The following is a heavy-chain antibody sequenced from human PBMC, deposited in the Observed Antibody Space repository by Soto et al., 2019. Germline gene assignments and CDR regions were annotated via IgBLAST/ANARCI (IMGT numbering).Heavy chain of an antibody. D-gene: IGHD2-15*01. CDR1: GGSITTGGYY. CDR3: ARAKCSGGSCYSWSLDY. J-gene: IGHJ4*02. Sequence: SSETLSLTCTVSGGSITTGGYYWSWIRQLPGKGLEWIGHRYYSESTYYNPSLKSRVSISLDTSKNQFSLKLSFVTAADTAMYYCARAKCSGGSCYSWSLDYWGQGTPVTVSS. CDR2: RYYSEST. V-gene: IGHV4-31*03.